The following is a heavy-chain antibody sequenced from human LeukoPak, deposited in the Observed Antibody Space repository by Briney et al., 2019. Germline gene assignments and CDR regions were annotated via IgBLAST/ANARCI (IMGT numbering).Heavy chain of an antibody. Sequence: GGSLRLSCAASGFTFSSYAMSWVRQAPGKGLEWVSAISGSGGSTYYADSVKGRFTISRDNSKNTLYLQMNSLRAEDTAVYYCAKAIDNSSYYPRPYYYYMDVWGKGTTVTVSS. V-gene: IGHV3-23*01. J-gene: IGHJ6*03. CDR1: GFTFSSYA. D-gene: IGHD3-22*01. CDR3: AKAIDNSSYYPRPYYYYMDV. CDR2: ISGSGGST.